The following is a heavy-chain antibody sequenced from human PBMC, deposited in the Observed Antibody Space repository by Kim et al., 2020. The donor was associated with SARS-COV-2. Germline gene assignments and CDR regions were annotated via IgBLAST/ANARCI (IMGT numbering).Heavy chain of an antibody. V-gene: IGHV7-4-1*02. Sequence: AQGVTGRFVFSLDTSVSTAYLQITSLKAEDTAMYYCARDGELGRPEFKYWGQGTLVTVSS. D-gene: IGHD1-1*01. CDR3: ARDGELGRPEFKY. J-gene: IGHJ4*02.